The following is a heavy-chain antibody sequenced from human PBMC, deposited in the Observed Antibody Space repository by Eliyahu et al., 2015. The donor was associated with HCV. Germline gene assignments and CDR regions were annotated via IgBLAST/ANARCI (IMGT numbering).Heavy chain of an antibody. CDR1: XFTFXSYA. J-gene: IGHJ4*02. Sequence: QVQLVESGGGVVQPGRSLRLXCAASXFTFXSYAMXWVRQAPGKGLEWVAVISYXGNVKYYADSVKGRFTFSRDNSMNTLYLQMNSLRVEDTAVYYCAREKTAPTEKYFDYWGQGALVTVSS. CDR2: ISYXGNVK. D-gene: IGHD1-14*01. V-gene: IGHV3-30*04. CDR3: AREKTAPTEKYFDY.